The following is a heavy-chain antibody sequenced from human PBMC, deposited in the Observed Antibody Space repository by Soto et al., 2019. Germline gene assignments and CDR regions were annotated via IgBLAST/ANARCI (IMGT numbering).Heavy chain of an antibody. V-gene: IGHV3-48*01. CDR1: GFTFRRYS. CDR3: ARDQLSRGENWSDP. D-gene: IGHD2-2*01. Sequence: GGSLRLSCAASGFTFRRYSMNWVRQAPGKGLEWISYISISGSTIYYADPVKGRFTVSRDNDKDSLFLQMDSLRVDDTGVYFCARDQLSRGENWSDPWGRGTLVTVSS. J-gene: IGHJ5*02. CDR2: ISISGSTI.